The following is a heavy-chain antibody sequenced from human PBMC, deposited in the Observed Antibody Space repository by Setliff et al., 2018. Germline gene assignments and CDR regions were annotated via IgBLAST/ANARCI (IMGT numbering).Heavy chain of an antibody. Sequence: SETLSLTCAVSGGSVSSGNYYWTWIRQPAGKGLEWIGHMYTSGKTNYNPSLKSRVTISSDTSKNHFSLDLRSVTAADTAVYYCARDWEITVVREVTQYYYYMDIWGKGNAVTVSS. CDR3: ARDWEITVVREVTQYYYYMDI. D-gene: IGHD3-10*01. V-gene: IGHV4-61*09. CDR1: GGSVSSGNYY. J-gene: IGHJ6*03. CDR2: MYTSGKT.